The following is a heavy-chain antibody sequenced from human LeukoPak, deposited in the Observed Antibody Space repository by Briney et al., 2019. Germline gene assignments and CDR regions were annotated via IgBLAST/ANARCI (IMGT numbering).Heavy chain of an antibody. V-gene: IGHV4-39*07. CDR3: ARDRTFWSGYFNWFDP. J-gene: IGHJ5*02. CDR2: IYYSGST. D-gene: IGHD3-3*01. CDR1: GGSISSSSYY. Sequence: SETLSLTCTVSGGSISSSSYYWGWLRQPPGKGLEWIGSIYYSGSTYYNPSLKSRVTISVDTSKNQFSLKPSSVTAADTAVYYCARDRTFWSGYFNWFDPWGQGTLVTVSS.